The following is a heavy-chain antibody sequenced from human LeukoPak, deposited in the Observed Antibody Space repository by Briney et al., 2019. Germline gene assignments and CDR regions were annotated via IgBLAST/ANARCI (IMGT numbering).Heavy chain of an antibody. CDR1: GGSINNYY. J-gene: IGHJ4*02. D-gene: IGHD3-22*01. CDR2: IYSSGST. V-gene: IGHV4-4*07. CDR3: ARGNYYDSSGSYYFDY. Sequence: SETLSLTCTVSGGSINNYYWNWIRQPAGKGLEWIGRIYSSGSTNYNPSLKSRVTISVDTSKNQFSLKLSSVTAADTAVYYCARGNYYDSSGSYYFDYWGQGTLVTVSS.